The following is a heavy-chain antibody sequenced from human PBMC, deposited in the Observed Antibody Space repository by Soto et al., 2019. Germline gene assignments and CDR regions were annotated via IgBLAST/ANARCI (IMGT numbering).Heavy chain of an antibody. CDR2: INPNSGGT. CDR3: ARGGIVATSQTIYYYYYMDV. D-gene: IGHD5-12*01. J-gene: IGHJ6*03. V-gene: IGHV1-2*04. Sequence: ASVKVSCKASGYTFTGYYMHWVRQAPGQGLEWMGWINPNSGGTNYAQKFQGWVTMTRDTSISTAYMELSRLRSDDTAVDYCARGGIVATSQTIYYYYYMDVWGKGTTVTVSS. CDR1: GYTFTGYY.